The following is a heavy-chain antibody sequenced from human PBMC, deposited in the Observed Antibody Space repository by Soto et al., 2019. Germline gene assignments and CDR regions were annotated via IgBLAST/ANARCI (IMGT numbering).Heavy chain of an antibody. V-gene: IGHV1-18*01. Sequence: QVQLVQSGAEVKQPGASVKVSCKASGYTFTSYGISWVRQAPGQGLEWMGWISAYNGNANYAQKLQGRVTMTTDTSTSTAYMEVKSLRSDDTAVYYCARDGDACSGGSCFSNYWGQGTLVTVSS. CDR3: ARDGDACSGGSCFSNY. D-gene: IGHD2-15*01. CDR2: ISAYNGNA. J-gene: IGHJ4*02. CDR1: GYTFTSYG.